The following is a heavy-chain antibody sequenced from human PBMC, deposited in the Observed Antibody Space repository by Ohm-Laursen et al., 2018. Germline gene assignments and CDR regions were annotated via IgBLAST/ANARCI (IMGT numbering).Heavy chain of an antibody. CDR2: ISGSGGST. CDR3: AKDLLGSTAMAIFDY. D-gene: IGHD5-18*01. J-gene: IGHJ4*02. CDR1: GFTFSSYA. V-gene: IGHV3-23*01. Sequence: SLRLSCAATGFTFSSYAMSWVRQAPGKGLEWVSAISGSGGSTYYADSVKGRFTISRDNSKNTLYLQMNSLRAEDTAVYYCAKDLLGSTAMAIFDYWGQGTLVTVSS.